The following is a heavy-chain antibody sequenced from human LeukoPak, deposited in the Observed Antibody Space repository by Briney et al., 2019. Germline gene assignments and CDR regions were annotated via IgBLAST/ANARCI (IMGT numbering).Heavy chain of an antibody. CDR1: GGSVSSGSYY. Sequence: SETLSLTCTVSGGSVSSGSYYWSWIRQPPGKGLEWIGYIYYSGSTNYNPSLKSRVTISVDTSKNQFSLKLSSVTAADTAVYYCARSKWELLDYWGQGTLVTVSS. CDR2: IYYSGST. V-gene: IGHV4-61*01. D-gene: IGHD1-26*01. CDR3: ARSKWELLDY. J-gene: IGHJ4*02.